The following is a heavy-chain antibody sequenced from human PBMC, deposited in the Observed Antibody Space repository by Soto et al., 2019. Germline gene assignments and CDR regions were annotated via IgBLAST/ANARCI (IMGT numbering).Heavy chain of an antibody. D-gene: IGHD2-15*01. J-gene: IGHJ4*02. V-gene: IGHV3-30*18. CDR1: GFTFSSYG. Sequence: GGSLRLSCAASGFTFSSYGMHWVRQAPGKGLEWVAVISYDGSNKYYADSVKGRFTISRDNSKNTLYLQMNSLRAEDTAVYYCAKDSAIEKGPAHPYYFDYWGQGTLVTVSS. CDR3: AKDSAIEKGPAHPYYFDY. CDR2: ISYDGSNK.